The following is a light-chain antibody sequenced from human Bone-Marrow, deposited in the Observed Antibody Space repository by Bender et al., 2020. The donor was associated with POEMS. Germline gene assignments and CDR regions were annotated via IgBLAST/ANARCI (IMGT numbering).Light chain of an antibody. CDR2: DVT. CDR1: SSDVGGQTY. V-gene: IGLV2-8*01. CDR3: SSYAGTNTVV. Sequence: QSALTQPPSASGSPGQSVTISCTGTSSDVGGQTYVSWYQQHPGKAPKLMIYDVTKRPSGVPDRFSGSESGNTASLTVSGLQAEDEAEYYCSSYAGTNTVVFGGGTELTVL. J-gene: IGLJ3*02.